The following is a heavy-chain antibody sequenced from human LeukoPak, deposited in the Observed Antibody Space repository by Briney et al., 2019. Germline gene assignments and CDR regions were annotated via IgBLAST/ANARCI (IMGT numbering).Heavy chain of an antibody. CDR2: IYHSEST. CDR3: ARVTDCSGGGGNWYSSWFDP. CDR1: VYSISSGYY. V-gene: IGHV4-38-2*01. J-gene: IGHJ5*02. Sequence: PSETLSLTCAVSVYSISSGYYWGWIRQPPGKGLEWIGSIYHSESTYYNPSLKSRVTISVDTSKNQFSLKLSSVNAADTAVYYCARVTDCSGGGGNWYSSWFDPWGQGTLVTVS. D-gene: IGHD2-15*01.